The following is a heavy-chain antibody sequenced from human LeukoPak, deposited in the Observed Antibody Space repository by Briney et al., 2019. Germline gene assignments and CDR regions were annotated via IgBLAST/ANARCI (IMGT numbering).Heavy chain of an antibody. CDR2: IYHSGST. CDR1: GGSITSHY. Sequence: SETLSLTCTVSGGSITSHYWSWTRQPPGKGLEWIGYIYHSGSTNYNPPLKSRVTMSIDTSKNQFSMKLSSVTAADTAVYYCARHAAGTSGTACLDYWGQGTLVTVSS. D-gene: IGHD3-10*01. J-gene: IGHJ4*02. CDR3: ARHAAGTSGTACLDY. V-gene: IGHV4-59*08.